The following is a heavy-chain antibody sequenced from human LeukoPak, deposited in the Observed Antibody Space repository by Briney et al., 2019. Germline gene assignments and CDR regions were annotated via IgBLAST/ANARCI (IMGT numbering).Heavy chain of an antibody. CDR1: AYTFTSYD. D-gene: IGHD3-10*01. J-gene: IGHJ4*02. CDR3: ARGVNYGSGSYNGY. V-gene: IGHV1-8*03. CDR2: MNPNSGNT. Sequence: GASVKVSCKASAYTFTSYDINWVRQDTGQGLEWMGRMNPNSGNTGYAQKFQGRVTITRNTSISTAYMELSSLRSEDTAVYYCARGVNYGSGSYNGYWGQGTLVTVSS.